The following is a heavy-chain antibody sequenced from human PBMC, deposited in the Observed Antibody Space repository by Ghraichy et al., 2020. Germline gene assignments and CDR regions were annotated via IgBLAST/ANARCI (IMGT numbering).Heavy chain of an antibody. CDR1: GFTFSSYA. J-gene: IGHJ4*02. CDR3: AKEDALDDILNGPDQTPFDY. V-gene: IGHV3-23*01. D-gene: IGHD3-9*01. CDR2: ISGSGGST. Sequence: GGSLRLSCAASGFTFSSYAMSWVRQAPGKGLEWVSAISGSGGSTYYADSVKGRFTISRNNSKNTLYLQMNSLRAEDTAVYYCAKEDALDDILNGPDQTPFDYWGQGTLVTVSS.